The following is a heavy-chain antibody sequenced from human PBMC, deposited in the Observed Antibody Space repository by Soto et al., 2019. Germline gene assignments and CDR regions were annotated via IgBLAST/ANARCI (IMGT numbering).Heavy chain of an antibody. D-gene: IGHD1-20*01. CDR1: GGSISSYY. CDR2: IYYSGST. J-gene: IGHJ5*02. Sequence: PSETLSLTCTVSGGSISSYYWSWIRQPPGKGLEWIGYIYYSGSTNYNPSLKSRVTISVDTSKNQFSLKLSSVTAADTAVYYCARVLGDVGYLEINWFDPWGQGTLVTVSS. V-gene: IGHV4-59*01. CDR3: ARVLGDVGYLEINWFDP.